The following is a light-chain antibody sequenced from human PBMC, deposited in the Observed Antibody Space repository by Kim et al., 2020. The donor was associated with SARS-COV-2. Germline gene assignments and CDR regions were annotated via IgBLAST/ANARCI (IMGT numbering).Light chain of an antibody. CDR3: QQYHDWPRT. CDR1: QSVRSS. CDR2: HAS. J-gene: IGKJ1*01. Sequence: IVMTQSPVTLSASPGERGTLSCRASQSVRSSVAWYQQKPGQAPRLLFYHASTRAAGIPGRFSAGGSGTEFTLTITTLQSEDFAVYYCQQYHDWPRTFGQGTKVDIK. V-gene: IGKV3-15*01.